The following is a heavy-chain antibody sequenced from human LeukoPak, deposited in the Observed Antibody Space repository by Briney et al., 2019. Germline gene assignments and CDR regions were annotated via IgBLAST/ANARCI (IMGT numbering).Heavy chain of an antibody. CDR3: ARGGVTTETSYVYVWGSYRSLAY. CDR1: GFTFSSYE. V-gene: IGHV3-48*03. D-gene: IGHD3-16*02. Sequence: GGSLRLSCAASGFTFSSYEMNWVRQAPGKGLEWVSYISSSGSTIYYADSVKGRFTISRDNAKNSLYLQMNSLRAEDTPVYYCARGGVTTETSYVYVWGSYRSLAYWGQGTLVTVSS. J-gene: IGHJ4*02. CDR2: ISSSGSTI.